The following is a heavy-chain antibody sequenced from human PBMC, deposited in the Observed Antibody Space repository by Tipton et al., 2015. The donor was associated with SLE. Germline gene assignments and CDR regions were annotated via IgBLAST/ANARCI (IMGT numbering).Heavy chain of an antibody. CDR1: GASISSSGYF. CDR3: ARQWVATVADWYFDL. J-gene: IGHJ2*01. CDR2: VYYSGST. V-gene: IGHV4-39*07. D-gene: IGHD1-26*01. Sequence: TLSLTCTVSGASISSSGYFWGWIRQPPGKGLEWIGSVYYSGSTYYNPSLKSRVTISVDTSKNQFSLKLNSVTAADTAVYYCARQWVATVADWYFDLWGRGTLVTVSS.